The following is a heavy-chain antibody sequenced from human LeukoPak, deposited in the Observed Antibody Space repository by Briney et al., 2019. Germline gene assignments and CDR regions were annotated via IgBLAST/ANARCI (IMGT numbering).Heavy chain of an antibody. CDR1: GGSISGYH. Sequence: SETLSLTCNVSGGSISGYHWSWIRQPPGKGLEWLGYIYYSGSSNYNPSLKSRVTMSVDTSKNQFSLKLSSVTAADTAVYYCARDPSVSEGAFDIWGQGTMVTVSS. D-gene: IGHD1-14*01. J-gene: IGHJ3*02. V-gene: IGHV4-59*12. CDR3: ARDPSVSEGAFDI. CDR2: IYYSGSS.